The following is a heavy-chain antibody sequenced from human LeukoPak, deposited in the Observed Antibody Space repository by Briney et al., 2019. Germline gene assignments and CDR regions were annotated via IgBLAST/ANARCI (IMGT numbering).Heavy chain of an antibody. CDR3: ARDRDANWFDP. J-gene: IGHJ5*02. CDR1: GFTVSSNY. CDR2: IYSGGST. D-gene: IGHD3-10*01. V-gene: IGHV3-53*01. Sequence: PGVSLRLSCAASGFTVSSNYMNWVRQAPGKGLEWVSVIYSGGSTYYADSVKGRFTISRDNSKNTLYLQMNSLRAEDTAVYYCARDRDANWFDPWGQGTLVTVSS.